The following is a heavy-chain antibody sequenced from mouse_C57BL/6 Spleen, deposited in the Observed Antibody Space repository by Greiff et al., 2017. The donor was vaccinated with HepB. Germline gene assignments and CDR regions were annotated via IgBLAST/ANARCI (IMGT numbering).Heavy chain of an antibody. CDR3: ARGAYYSNWYFDV. D-gene: IGHD2-5*01. Sequence: EVKLLESGPGLVKPSQSLSLTCSVTGYSITSGYYWNWIRQFPGNKLEWMGYISYDGSNNYNPSLKNRISITRDTSKNQFFLKLNSVTTEDTATYYCARGAYYSNWYFDVWGTGTTVTVSS. J-gene: IGHJ1*03. CDR2: ISYDGSN. V-gene: IGHV3-6*01. CDR1: GYSITSGYY.